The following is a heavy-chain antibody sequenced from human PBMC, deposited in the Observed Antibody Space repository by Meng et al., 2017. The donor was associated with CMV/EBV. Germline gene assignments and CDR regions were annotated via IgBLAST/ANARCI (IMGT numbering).Heavy chain of an antibody. J-gene: IGHJ6*02. V-gene: IGHV1-8*01. Sequence: ASVKVSCKASGYTFTSYDINWVRQATGQGLEWMGWMNPNSGNTGYAQKFQGRVTMTRNTYISTAYMGLSSLRSEDTAVYYCASRTSSIAARNYYYGMDVWGQGTTVTVSS. CDR3: ASRTSSIAARNYYYGMDV. CDR2: MNPNSGNT. CDR1: GYTFTSYD. D-gene: IGHD6-6*01.